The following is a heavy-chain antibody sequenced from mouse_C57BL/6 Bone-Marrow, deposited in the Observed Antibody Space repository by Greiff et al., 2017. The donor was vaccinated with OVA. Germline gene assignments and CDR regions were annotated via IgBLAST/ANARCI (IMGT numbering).Heavy chain of an antibody. D-gene: IGHD3-3*01. CDR3: VRPGTVAMDY. V-gene: IGHV10-1*01. CDR1: GFSFNTYA. J-gene: IGHJ4*01. Sequence: EVMLVESGGGLVQPKGSLKLSCAASGFSFNTYAMNWVRQAPGKGLEWVARIRSKSNNYATYYADSVKDRFTISRDDSESMLYLQMNNLKTEDTAMYYCVRPGTVAMDYWGQGTSVTVSS. CDR2: IRSKSNNYAT.